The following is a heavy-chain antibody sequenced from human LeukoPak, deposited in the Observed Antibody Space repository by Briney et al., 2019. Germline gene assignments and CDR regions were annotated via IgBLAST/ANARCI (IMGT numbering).Heavy chain of an antibody. CDR1: GFTFSNYA. CDR2: ISNRAGT. J-gene: IGHJ4*02. Sequence: GGSLRLSCAASGFTFSNYAMSWVRQAPGKGLEWVSAISNRAGTHYADSVKGRFTTSRDNAKNSLYLQMNSLRAEDTAVYYCTRRHCTATQCFSFDSWGQGSLVTVSS. D-gene: IGHD2-15*01. CDR3: TRRHCTATQCFSFDS. V-gene: IGHV3-23*01.